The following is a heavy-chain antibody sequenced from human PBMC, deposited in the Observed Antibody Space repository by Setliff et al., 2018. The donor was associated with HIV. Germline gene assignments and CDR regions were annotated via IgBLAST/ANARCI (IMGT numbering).Heavy chain of an antibody. V-gene: IGHV5-51*01. CDR1: GYSFSNYW. J-gene: IGHJ3*02. CDR3: ARPQYHQSSDAFDI. Sequence: PGESLKISCKASGYSFSNYWIAWVRQMPGKGLEWMRLIYPQDSSVTYSPSSKGQVTMSVDKSISTVYLQWSSLGASDSGTYYCARPQYHQSSDAFDIWGQGTMVTVSS. CDR2: IYPQDSSV.